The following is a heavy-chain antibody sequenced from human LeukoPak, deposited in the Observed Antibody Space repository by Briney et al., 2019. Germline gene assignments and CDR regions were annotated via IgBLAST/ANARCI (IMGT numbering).Heavy chain of an antibody. D-gene: IGHD3-3*01. J-gene: IGHJ4*02. CDR2: ISSSGSTI. CDR3: ARDGDFWSGYRFDY. CDR1: GFTFSSYA. Sequence: PGGSLRLSCAASGFTFSSYAMHWVRQAPGKGLEWVSYISSSGSTIYYADSVKGRFTISRDNAKNSLYLQMNSLRAEDTAVYYCARDGDFWSGYRFDYWGQGTLVTVSS. V-gene: IGHV3-48*04.